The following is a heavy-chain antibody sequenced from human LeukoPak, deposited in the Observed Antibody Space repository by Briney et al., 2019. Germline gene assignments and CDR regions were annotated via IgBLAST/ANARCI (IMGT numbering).Heavy chain of an antibody. Sequence: SETLSLTCTVSGGSISSYYWSWIRQPPGKGLEWIGYIYYSGSANYNPSLKSRVTISVDTSKNQFSLKLSSVTAADTAVYYCARGVVDYYYGMDVWGQGTTVTVSS. CDR1: GGSISSYY. V-gene: IGHV4-59*01. CDR3: ARGVVDYYYGMDV. D-gene: IGHD2-2*01. J-gene: IGHJ6*02. CDR2: IYYSGSA.